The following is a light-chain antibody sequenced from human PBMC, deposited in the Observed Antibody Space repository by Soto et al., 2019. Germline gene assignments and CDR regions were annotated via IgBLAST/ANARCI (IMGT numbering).Light chain of an antibody. J-gene: IGKJ4*01. Sequence: DIPMTAAGCSLAASLGDSGTTTYRASQSISSYLNWYQQKPGKAPKLLIYAASTLQSGVPSRFIGSGSGTEFTLTISCLQSEDFATYYCQQHYSYPLTSGGGTKVDIK. V-gene: IGKV1-9*01. CDR2: AAS. CDR1: QSISSY. CDR3: QQHYSYPLT.